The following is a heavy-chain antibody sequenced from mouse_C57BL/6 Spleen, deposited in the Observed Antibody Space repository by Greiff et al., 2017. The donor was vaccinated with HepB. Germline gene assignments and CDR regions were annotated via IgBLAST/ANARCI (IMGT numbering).Heavy chain of an antibody. CDR3: TRWWFAY. V-gene: IGHV1-15*01. Sequence: VKLQESGAELVRPGASVTLSCKASGYTFTDYEMHWVKQTPVHGLEWIGAIDPETGGTAYNQKFKGKAILTADKSSSTAYMELRSLTSEDSAVYYCTRWWFAYWGQGTLVTVSA. J-gene: IGHJ3*01. CDR1: GYTFTDYE. CDR2: IDPETGGT.